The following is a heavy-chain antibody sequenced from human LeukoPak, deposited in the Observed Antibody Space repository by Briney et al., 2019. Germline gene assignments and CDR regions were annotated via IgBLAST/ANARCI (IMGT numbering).Heavy chain of an antibody. V-gene: IGHV1-18*01. Sequence: GSVKVSCKASGYTFTSYGISWVRQAPGQGLEWMGWISTYNGNRHYAQKLQDRVSMTTDTSTSTAYMELRSLRSDDTAVYYCARDYGCFDYWGQGTLVTVSS. D-gene: IGHD3-16*01. CDR1: GYTFTSYG. CDR3: ARDYGCFDY. J-gene: IGHJ4*02. CDR2: ISTYNGNR.